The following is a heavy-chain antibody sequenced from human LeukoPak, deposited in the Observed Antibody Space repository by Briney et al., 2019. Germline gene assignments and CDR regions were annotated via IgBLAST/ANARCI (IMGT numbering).Heavy chain of an antibody. V-gene: IGHV6-1*01. D-gene: IGHD6-13*01. J-gene: IGHJ5*02. CDR2: TYYRSKWYS. CDR1: GDGVFSNGAA. Sequence: SQTLSLTCAISGDGVFSNGAARNWIRQSPSRGLEWLGRTYYRSKWYSDYAVSVKGRTSINADTSKNQFSLHLNSVTPEDTAVYYCARDLSSSWFGFDQWGQGTLVTVSS. CDR3: ARDLSSSWFGFDQ.